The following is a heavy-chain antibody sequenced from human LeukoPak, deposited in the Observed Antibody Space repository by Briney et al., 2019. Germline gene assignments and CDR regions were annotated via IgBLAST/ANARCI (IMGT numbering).Heavy chain of an antibody. Sequence: GGSLRLSCAASGFTFSDHYMDWVRQAPGKGLEWVGRTRNKANSYTTEYAASVKGRFTISRDDSKNSLYLQMNSLKNEDTAVYYCAREGKRITMVRGVITPRGYYYMDVWGKGTTVTISS. J-gene: IGHJ6*03. D-gene: IGHD3-10*01. V-gene: IGHV3-72*01. CDR3: AREGKRITMVRGVITPRGYYYMDV. CDR1: GFTFSDHY. CDR2: TRNKANSYTT.